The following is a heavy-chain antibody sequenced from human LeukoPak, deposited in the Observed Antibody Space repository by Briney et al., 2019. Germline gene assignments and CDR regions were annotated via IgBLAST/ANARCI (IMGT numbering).Heavy chain of an antibody. CDR2: ISACNGNT. J-gene: IGHJ4*02. D-gene: IGHD1-26*01. CDR3: ARDPAGATGTRQFDY. Sequence: ASVKVSCKASGYTFTSYGISWVRRAPGQGLEWMGWISACNGNTNYAQKLQGRVTMTTDTSTSTAYMELRSLRSDDTAVYYCARDPAGATGTRQFDYWGQGTLVTVSS. V-gene: IGHV1-18*01. CDR1: GYTFTSYG.